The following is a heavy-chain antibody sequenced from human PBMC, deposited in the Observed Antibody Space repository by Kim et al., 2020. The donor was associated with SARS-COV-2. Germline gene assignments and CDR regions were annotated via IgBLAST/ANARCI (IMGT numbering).Heavy chain of an antibody. V-gene: IGHV4-31*03. CDR1: GASITSGGYY. Sequence: SETLSLTCTVSGASITSGGYYWTCSRQHPVKGLEWIGYIYSSAKIDYNPSLKSRVAITMNTSNNQFSLKLNSVTAADPAVYYCSREPISWGQGILVTV. CDR3: SREPIS. D-gene: IGHD2-21*01. J-gene: IGHJ4*02. CDR2: IYSSAKI.